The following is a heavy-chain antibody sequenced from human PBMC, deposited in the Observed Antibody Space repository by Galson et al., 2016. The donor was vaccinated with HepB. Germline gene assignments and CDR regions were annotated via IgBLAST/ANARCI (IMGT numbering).Heavy chain of an antibody. J-gene: IGHJ4*02. CDR3: ARQDSYDSTGLDY. CDR2: IIPIFDSA. CDR1: GGTSSNYA. D-gene: IGHD3-22*01. Sequence: SVKVSCKASGGTSSNYAINWVRQAPGQGLEWMGRIIPIFDSANYAQKFQDRVAITVDKSTSTAYMELSSLRSEDTAVFYCARQDSYDSTGLDYGGQGTLVTVSS. V-gene: IGHV1-69*04.